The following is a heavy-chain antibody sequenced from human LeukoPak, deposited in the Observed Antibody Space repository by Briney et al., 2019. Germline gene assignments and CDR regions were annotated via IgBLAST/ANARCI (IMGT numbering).Heavy chain of an antibody. Sequence: SETLSLTCTVSGGSISSSSYYWGWIRQPPGKGLEWIGSIYYSGSTYYNPSLKSRVTISVDTSKNQFSLKLSSVTAADTAVYYCARGGYYGSGSYYFESYYYYYMDVWGKGTTVTVSS. CDR1: GGSISSSSYY. D-gene: IGHD3-10*01. J-gene: IGHJ6*03. CDR2: IYYSGST. CDR3: ARGGYYGSGSYYFESYYYYYMDV. V-gene: IGHV4-39*07.